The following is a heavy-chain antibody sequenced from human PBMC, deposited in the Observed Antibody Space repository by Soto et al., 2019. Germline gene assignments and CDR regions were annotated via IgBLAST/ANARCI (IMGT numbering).Heavy chain of an antibody. CDR1: GYTFSRNA. CDR3: ARGETYLGV. J-gene: IGHJ6*02. D-gene: IGHD3-16*01. Sequence: QVQLVQSVAEVKKPGSSVKVSCKASGYTFSRNAMSRVRQAPGQGLEWMGGIIPIFHTTNYAQKFQGRVTISADESTSTVYMVLRGLTYEDTAVYYCARGETYLGVWGQGTTVTVSS. V-gene: IGHV1-69*01. CDR2: IIPIFHTT.